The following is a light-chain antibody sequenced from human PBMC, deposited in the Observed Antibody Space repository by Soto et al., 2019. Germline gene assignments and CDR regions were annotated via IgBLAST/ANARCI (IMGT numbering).Light chain of an antibody. V-gene: IGLV2-14*02. Sequence: QSVLTQPASVSGSPGQSITISCAGTSSDVGGYNLVSWYQQHPGKAPKLMIYEDNERPSGVSNRFSGSKSGNTASLTISGLRAEDEADYYCCSLTTSHTYVFGSGTKVTVL. CDR3: CSLTTSHTYV. CDR1: SSDVGGYNL. J-gene: IGLJ1*01. CDR2: EDN.